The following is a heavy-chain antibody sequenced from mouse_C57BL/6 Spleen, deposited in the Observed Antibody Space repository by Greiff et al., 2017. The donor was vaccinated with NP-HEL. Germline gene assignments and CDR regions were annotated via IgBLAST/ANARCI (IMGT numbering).Heavy chain of an antibody. CDR2: INYDGSST. J-gene: IGHJ4*01. CDR3: ARGPYSNYDAMDY. Sequence: VQLKESEGGLVQPGSSMKLSCTASGFTFSDYYMAWVRQVPEKGLEWVANINYDGSSTYYLDSLKSRFIISRDNAKNILYLQMSSLKSEDTATYYCARGPYSNYDAMDYWGQGTSVTVSS. D-gene: IGHD2-5*01. V-gene: IGHV5-16*01. CDR1: GFTFSDYY.